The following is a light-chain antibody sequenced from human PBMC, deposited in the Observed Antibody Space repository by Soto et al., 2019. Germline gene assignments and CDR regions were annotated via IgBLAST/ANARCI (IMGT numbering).Light chain of an antibody. J-gene: IGKJ2*01. CDR3: QQYHDWPPYT. V-gene: IGKV3-15*01. CDR2: RAS. CDR1: QNINSN. Sequence: EIVMKQSPATLSVSQGESATLSCRASQNINSNLAWYQQKPGQAPRLLIYRASTMATGIPARFSGSGSGTEFTLTISSLQSEDFAVYYCQQYHDWPPYTFGQGTKVDIK.